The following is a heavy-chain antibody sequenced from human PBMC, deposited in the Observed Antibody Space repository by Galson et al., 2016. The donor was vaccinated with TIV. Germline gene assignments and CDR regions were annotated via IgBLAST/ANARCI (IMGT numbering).Heavy chain of an antibody. J-gene: IGHJ6*02. D-gene: IGHD3-10*01. CDR2: ISAYTGNT. CDR1: GYTFRTYG. Sequence: SVKVSCKASGYTFRTYGISWVRQDPGQGLEWMGWISAYTGNTNYAQKVQGRLTTTTDSSTSTAYMELRSLKSDDTAVYYCARSLVQGVVSQYHGMDVGGQGTTVTVSS. V-gene: IGHV1-18*01. CDR3: ARSLVQGVVSQYHGMDV.